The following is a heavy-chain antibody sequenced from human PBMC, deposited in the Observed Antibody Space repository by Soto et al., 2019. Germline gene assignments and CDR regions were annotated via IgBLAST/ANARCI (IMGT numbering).Heavy chain of an antibody. CDR2: INSDGSST. Sequence: SLRLSCAASGFTFSSYWMHWVRQAPGKGLVWVSRINSDGSSTSYADSVKGRFTISRDNAKNTLYLQMNSLRAEDTAVYYCARGPGGNYAFDIWGQGTMVTVSS. CDR3: ARGPGGNYAFDI. V-gene: IGHV3-74*01. CDR1: GFTFSSYW. D-gene: IGHD2-21*02. J-gene: IGHJ3*02.